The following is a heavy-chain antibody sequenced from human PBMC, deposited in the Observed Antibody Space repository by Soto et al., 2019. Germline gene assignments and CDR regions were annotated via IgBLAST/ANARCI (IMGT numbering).Heavy chain of an antibody. D-gene: IGHD3-3*01. CDR3: AKEEGGGITIFGVVISDYFDY. J-gene: IGHJ4*02. V-gene: IGHV3-23*01. CDR1: GFTFSSYA. Sequence: GGSLRLSCAASGFTFSSYAMSWVRQAPGKGLEWVSAISGSGGSTYYADSVKGRFTISRDNSKNTLYLQMNSLRAEDTAVYYCAKEEGGGITIFGVVISDYFDYWGQGTLVTVSS. CDR2: ISGSGGST.